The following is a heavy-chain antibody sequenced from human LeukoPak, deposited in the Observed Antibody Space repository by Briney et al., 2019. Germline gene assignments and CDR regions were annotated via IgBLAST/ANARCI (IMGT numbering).Heavy chain of an antibody. J-gene: IGHJ3*01. D-gene: IGHD3/OR15-3a*01. Sequence: GGSLRLSCAASGFTFDDYAMHWVRQAPGKGLEWVSGISWNSGSIGYADSVKGRFTISRDNAKNTLYLQMNSLRVEDTAVYYCATDAGHGFSFWGQGTMVTVSS. CDR2: ISWNSGSI. CDR1: GFTFDDYA. V-gene: IGHV3-9*01. CDR3: ATDAGHGFSF.